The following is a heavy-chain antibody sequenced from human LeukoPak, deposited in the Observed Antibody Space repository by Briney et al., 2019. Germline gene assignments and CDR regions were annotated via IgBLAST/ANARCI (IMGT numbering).Heavy chain of an antibody. CDR2: IYYSGST. V-gene: IGHV4-39*01. CDR1: GGSISSSSYY. D-gene: IGHD3-16*01. Sequence: SETLSLTCTVSGGSISSSSYYWVWLRRPPGKGLEWIGSIYYSGSTYYNPSLKSRVTISVDTSKNQFSLKLSSVTAADTAVYYCARSPSRWGAGFDYWGQGTLVTVSS. J-gene: IGHJ4*02. CDR3: ARSPSRWGAGFDY.